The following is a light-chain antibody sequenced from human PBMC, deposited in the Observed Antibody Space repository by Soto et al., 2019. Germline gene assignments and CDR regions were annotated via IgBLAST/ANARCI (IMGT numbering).Light chain of an antibody. CDR1: QSLLHSNGYNY. V-gene: IGKV2-28*01. CDR3: MQALQTKPIT. Sequence: DIVMTQSPLSLPVTPGEPASISFRSSQSLLHSNGYNYLDWYLQKPGQSPQLLIYLGSNRASGVPDRFSGSGSGTDFTLKISRVEAEDVGVYYCMQALQTKPITFGQGTRLEIK. J-gene: IGKJ5*01. CDR2: LGS.